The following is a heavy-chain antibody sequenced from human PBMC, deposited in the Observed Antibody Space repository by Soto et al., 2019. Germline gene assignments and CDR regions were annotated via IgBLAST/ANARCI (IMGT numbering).Heavy chain of an antibody. J-gene: IGHJ3*02. CDR3: ARARVPYYYGSGSYSAFDI. CDR1: GGTFSSYA. D-gene: IGHD3-10*01. CDR2: IIPIFGTA. Sequence: QVQLVQSGAEVKKPGSSVKVSCKASGGTFSSYAISWVRQAPGQGLEWMGGIIPIFGTATYAQKFQGRVTITAYESTSTAYMELSSLRSEDTAVYYCARARVPYYYGSGSYSAFDIWGQGTMVTVSS. V-gene: IGHV1-69*01.